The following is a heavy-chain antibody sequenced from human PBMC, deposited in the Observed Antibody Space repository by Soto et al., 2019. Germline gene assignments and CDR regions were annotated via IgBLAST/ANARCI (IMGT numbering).Heavy chain of an antibody. Sequence: PGGSLRLSYAASGFTFSSYAMSWVRQSPGKGLEWVSAISGSGGSTYYADSVKGRFTISRDNSKSTLYLQMNGLRAEDTAVYYCAKDRDSSGYYSATLNYYYYYGMDVWGQGTTVTVSS. J-gene: IGHJ6*02. V-gene: IGHV3-23*01. CDR2: ISGSGGST. CDR3: AKDRDSSGYYSATLNYYYYYGMDV. CDR1: GFTFSSYA. D-gene: IGHD3-22*01.